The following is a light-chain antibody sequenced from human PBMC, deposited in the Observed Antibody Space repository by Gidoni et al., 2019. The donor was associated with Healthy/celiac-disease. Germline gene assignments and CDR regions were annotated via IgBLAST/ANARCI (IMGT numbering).Light chain of an antibody. J-gene: IGLJ3*02. CDR1: SSDVGCYNY. CDR2: DVS. Sequence: SALTQPASVSGSPGQSITISCTGTSSDVGCYNYVSWYQQHPGKAPKLMIYDVSNRPSGVSNRFSGSKSGNTASLTISGLQAEDEADYYCSSYTRSSTWVFGGGTKLTVL. CDR3: SSYTRSSTWV. V-gene: IGLV2-14*03.